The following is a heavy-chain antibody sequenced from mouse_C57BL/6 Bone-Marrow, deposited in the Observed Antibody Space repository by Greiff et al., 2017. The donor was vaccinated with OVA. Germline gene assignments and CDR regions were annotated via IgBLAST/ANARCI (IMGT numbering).Heavy chain of an antibody. CDR3: ARGRAIYYGNYEAMDY. V-gene: IGHV1-69*01. Sequence: QVQLQQSGAELVMPGASVKLSCKASGYTFTSYWMHWVKQRPGQGLEWIGEIDPSDSYTNYNQKFKGKSTLTVDKSSSTAYMQLSSLTSEDSAVYYCARGRAIYYGNYEAMDYWGQGTSVTVSS. D-gene: IGHD2-1*01. CDR2: IDPSDSYT. CDR1: GYTFTSYW. J-gene: IGHJ4*01.